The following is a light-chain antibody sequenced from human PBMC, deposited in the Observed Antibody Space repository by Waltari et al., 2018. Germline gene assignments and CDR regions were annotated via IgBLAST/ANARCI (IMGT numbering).Light chain of an antibody. CDR1: QRVSKY. V-gene: IGKV3-20*01. CDR2: AAS. Sequence: IVLTQSPGTLSLSPGERATLSCRASQRVSKYLAWYQQRPGQAPRLLIYAASTRATGIPDRVSGSGFGTDFSLTISRLEPEDFAVYYCQNHERLPATFGQGTKVEIK. J-gene: IGKJ1*01. CDR3: QNHERLPAT.